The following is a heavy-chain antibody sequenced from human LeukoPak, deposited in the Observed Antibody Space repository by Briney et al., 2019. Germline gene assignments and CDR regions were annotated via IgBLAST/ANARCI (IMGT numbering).Heavy chain of an antibody. Sequence: GSLRLSSAASGFAFSNYWMTWGRPAPGKGLGWGGNVMQDGSVTNYVDSVKALFTISRDNAKNSVYLQMNSLRAEDTGFYYCGNQCSGGSCPEYWGQGTLVTVSS. D-gene: IGHD2-15*01. V-gene: IGHV3-7*01. CDR3: GNQCSGGSCPEY. CDR1: GFAFSNYW. J-gene: IGHJ4*02. CDR2: VMQDGSVT.